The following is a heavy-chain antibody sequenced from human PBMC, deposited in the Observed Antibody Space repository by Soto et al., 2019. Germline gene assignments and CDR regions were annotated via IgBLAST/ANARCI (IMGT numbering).Heavy chain of an antibody. CDR1: GFTFSSYG. D-gene: IGHD2-15*01. CDR3: ARDLYPHYYYYYGMDV. J-gene: IGHJ6*02. Sequence: VGSLRLSCAASGFTFSSYGMHWVRQAPGKGLEWVAVIWYDGSNKYYADSLKGRFTISRDNSKNTLYPQMNSLRAEDTAVYYCARDLYPHYYYYYGMDVWGQGTTVTVSS. V-gene: IGHV3-33*01. CDR2: IWYDGSNK.